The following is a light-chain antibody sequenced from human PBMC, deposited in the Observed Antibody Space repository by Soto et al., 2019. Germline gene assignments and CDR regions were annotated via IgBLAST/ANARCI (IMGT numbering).Light chain of an antibody. CDR1: SSNIGNNY. CDR3: GTWDTSLSAGV. CDR2: DTN. Sequence: QSVLTQPPSVSAAQGQKVTISGSGSSSNIGNNYLSWYQQFPGTSPKLLIYDTNKRPSGIPDRFSGSKSGTSATLGITGLQTGDEADYFCGTWDTSLSAGVFGGGTKLTVL. J-gene: IGLJ2*01. V-gene: IGLV1-51*01.